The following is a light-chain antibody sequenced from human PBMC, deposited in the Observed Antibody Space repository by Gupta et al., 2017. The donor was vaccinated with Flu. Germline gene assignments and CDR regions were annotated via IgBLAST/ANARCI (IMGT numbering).Light chain of an antibody. CDR3: CSYAGSSTSYV. V-gene: IGLV2-23*01. CDR2: EGS. CDR1: SSDVGSYNL. J-gene: IGLJ1*01. Sequence: QSALTTSASGSGAPGQSMTISCTGTSSDVGSYNLVSWYQQHPGKAPKLMIYEGSKRPSGVSNRFSGSKSGNTASLTISGLQAEDEADYYCCSYAGSSTSYVFGTGTKVTVL.